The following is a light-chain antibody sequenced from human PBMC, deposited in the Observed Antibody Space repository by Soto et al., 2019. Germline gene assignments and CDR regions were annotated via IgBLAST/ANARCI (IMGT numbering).Light chain of an antibody. CDR1: QSIRTY. CDR2: AAS. J-gene: IGKJ2*03. V-gene: IGKV1-39*01. Sequence: ASVGDRVTITCRASQSIRTYLNWYQQKPGKAPKFLIYAASTSQSGVPSRFSGSGYGTDLTLTISSLHFCFFIIQRPPKTYS. CDR3: PKTYS.